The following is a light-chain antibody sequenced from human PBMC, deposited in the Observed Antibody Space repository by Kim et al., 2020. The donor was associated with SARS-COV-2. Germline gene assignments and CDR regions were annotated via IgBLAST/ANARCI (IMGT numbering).Light chain of an antibody. V-gene: IGLV3-19*01. Sequence: SSELTQDPTLSVALGQTVRITCQGDSLRNYYASWYQQKPGQAPVLVIYGRNNRPSGVPDRLSGSDSGNTATLTITEAQAEDEADYYCNSRDSSGTSWVFGGGTRLTVL. CDR3: NSRDSSGTSWV. J-gene: IGLJ3*02. CDR2: GRN. CDR1: SLRNYY.